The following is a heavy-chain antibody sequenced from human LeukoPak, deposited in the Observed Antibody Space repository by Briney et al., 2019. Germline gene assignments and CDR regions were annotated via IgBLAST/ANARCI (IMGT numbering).Heavy chain of an antibody. D-gene: IGHD3-22*01. J-gene: IGHJ4*02. CDR1: GYSISSGYY. Sequence: PSETLSLTCTVSGYSISSGYYWSWIRQPPGKGLEWIGYIYYSGSTNYNPSLKSRVTISVDTSKNQFSLKLSSVTAADTAVYYCAREGYYYDSSGYVWDWGQGTLVTVSS. V-gene: IGHV4-61*01. CDR3: AREGYYYDSSGYVWD. CDR2: IYYSGST.